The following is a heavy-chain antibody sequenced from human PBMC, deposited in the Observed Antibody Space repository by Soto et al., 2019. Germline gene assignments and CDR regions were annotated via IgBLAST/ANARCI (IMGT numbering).Heavy chain of an antibody. D-gene: IGHD3-16*02. V-gene: IGHV4-34*01. CDR3: ARGRILYDYIWGSYRPPYFDY. CDR2: INHSGST. CDR1: GGSFSGYY. J-gene: IGHJ4*02. Sequence: SETLSLTCAVYGGSFSGYYWSWIRQPPGKGLEWIGEINHSGSTNYNPSLKSRVTISVDTSKNQFSLKLSSVTAADTAVYYCARGRILYDYIWGSYRPPYFDYWGQGTLVTVSS.